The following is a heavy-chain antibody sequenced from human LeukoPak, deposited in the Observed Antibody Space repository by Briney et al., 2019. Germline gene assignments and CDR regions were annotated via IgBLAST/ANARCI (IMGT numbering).Heavy chain of an antibody. V-gene: IGHV3-13*01. CDR3: ARQSARAFDI. CDR1: GFTFSSYD. J-gene: IGHJ3*02. CDR2: IGTAGET. Sequence: GVSLRLSCAASGFTFSSYDMHGGRQATGKGREWVSAIGTAGETYYPGSVQGRFTLTRENAQNSLYPQMNRLRAGDTAVYYCARQSARAFDIWGQGAIVTVSS.